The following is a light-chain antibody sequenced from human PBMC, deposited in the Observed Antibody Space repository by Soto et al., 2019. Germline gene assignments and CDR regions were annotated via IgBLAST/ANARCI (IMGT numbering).Light chain of an antibody. V-gene: IGLV1-47*01. CDR2: ANN. Sequence: QSVLTQTPSASGTPGQRVTMSCSGSSSNIGRNFAIWYQQVPGTAPKLLIYANNQRPSGVPDRFSGSKSGTSASLAISGLRSDDGADYYCAAWDDSLNGVIFGGGTKLTVL. CDR3: AAWDDSLNGVI. CDR1: SSNIGRNF. J-gene: IGLJ2*01.